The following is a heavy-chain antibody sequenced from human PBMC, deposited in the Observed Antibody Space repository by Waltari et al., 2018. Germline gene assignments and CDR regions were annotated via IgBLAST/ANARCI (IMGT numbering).Heavy chain of an antibody. CDR1: GYTLTELS. D-gene: IGHD3-22*01. V-gene: IGHV1-24*01. Sequence: QVQLVQSGAEVKKPGASVKVSCKVSGYTLTELSMHWVRQAPGKGLEWMGGFDPEDGETIYAQKFQGRVTMTRDTSISTAYMELSRLRSDDTAVYYCAREDDSSGQIDYWGQGTLVTVSS. J-gene: IGHJ4*02. CDR3: AREDDSSGQIDY. CDR2: FDPEDGET.